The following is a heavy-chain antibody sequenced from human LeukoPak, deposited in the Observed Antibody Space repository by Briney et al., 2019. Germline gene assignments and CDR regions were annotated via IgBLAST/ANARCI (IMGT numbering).Heavy chain of an antibody. CDR1: GGSFSGYY. CDR3: AGGPE. Sequence: SETLSLTCAVYGGSFSGYYWSWIRQPPGKGLEWIGEINHSGSTNYNPSLEGRVTISVDTSKNQFSLKLSSVTAADTAVYYCAGGPEWGQGTLVTVSS. CDR2: INHSGST. J-gene: IGHJ4*02. V-gene: IGHV4-34*01.